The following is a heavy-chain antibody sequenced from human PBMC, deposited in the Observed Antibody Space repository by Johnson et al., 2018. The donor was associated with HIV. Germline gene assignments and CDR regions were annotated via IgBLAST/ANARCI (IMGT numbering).Heavy chain of an antibody. V-gene: IGHV3-30-3*01. J-gene: IGHJ3*02. D-gene: IGHD1-1*01. CDR3: ASRWVESALDI. CDR1: GFTFSSYS. CDR2: ISFGGSNK. Sequence: QEHLVESGGGVVQPVRSLRLSCAASGFTFSSYSMHWVRQAPGKGLEWMAVISFGGSNKYSADSVKGRFTIYRDTSKNTIYQQMNRLRPEDTAVYYCASRWVESALDIWGQGTMVTVSS.